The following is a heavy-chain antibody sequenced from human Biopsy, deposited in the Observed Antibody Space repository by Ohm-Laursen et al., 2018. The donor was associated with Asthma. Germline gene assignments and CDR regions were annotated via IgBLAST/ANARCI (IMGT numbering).Heavy chain of an antibody. J-gene: IGHJ1*01. D-gene: IGHD3-3*02. Sequence: SLRLSCAAPGFMFRSFGMHWVRQAPGKGLEWVANIKHDGTEKNHVDSLKGRFTISRDNAKNSLYLQMNSLRAEDTAVYYCARTFHFWSPYHAEHYQLWGQGTLVTVPS. CDR3: ARTFHFWSPYHAEHYQL. CDR2: IKHDGTEK. CDR1: GFMFRSFG. V-gene: IGHV3-7*01.